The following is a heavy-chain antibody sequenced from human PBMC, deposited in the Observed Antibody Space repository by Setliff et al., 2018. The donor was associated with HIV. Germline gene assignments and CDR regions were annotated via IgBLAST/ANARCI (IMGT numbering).Heavy chain of an antibody. CDR1: GLIFGDYA. J-gene: IGHJ4*02. V-gene: IGHV3-49*04. D-gene: IGHD1-26*01. Sequence: PGGSLRLSCTSSGLIFGDYAMSWVRQAPGKGLEGVGFIRSEAYGGTTEYAASVEGRFTISRDDSKSIAYLRMNSLKAEDTAVYYCTRIKWDLPYNPQFDYWGQGTLVTSPQ. CDR2: IRSEAYGGTT. CDR3: TRIKWDLPYNPQFDY.